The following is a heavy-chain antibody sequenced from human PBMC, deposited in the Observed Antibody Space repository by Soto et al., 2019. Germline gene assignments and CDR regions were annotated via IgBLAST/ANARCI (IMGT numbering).Heavy chain of an antibody. V-gene: IGHV3-23*01. CDR1: GFTFSSYA. D-gene: IGHD3-10*01. CDR2: ISGSGGTA. J-gene: IGHJ4*02. CDR3: AEGRGNIWDFEY. Sequence: EVQLLESGGGSVQPGGSLRLSCAASGFTFSSYAMHWVRRPPGKGLEWVSSISGSGGTAYYADSVKGRFSISGDSLVNTLYLQMNSLRAEDTAVYYGAEGRGNIWDFEYWGQGTLVTVSP.